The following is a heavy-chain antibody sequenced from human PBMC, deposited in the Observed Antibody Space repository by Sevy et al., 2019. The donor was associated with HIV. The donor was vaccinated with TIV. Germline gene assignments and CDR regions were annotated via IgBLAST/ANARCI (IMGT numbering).Heavy chain of an antibody. V-gene: IGHV3-49*04. CDR3: TRGGSMTILSPWDY. CDR1: GFIYGDYA. D-gene: IGHD3-3*01. J-gene: IGHJ4*02. CDR2: IRRKAFGGTT. Sequence: GGSLRLSCIASGFIYGDYAMNWVRQAPGKGLEWVGFIRRKAFGGTTQYAGSVKGGFTISRDDSKSIAYLQMNSLKTEDTAVYYCTRGGSMTILSPWDYWGQGTLVTVSS.